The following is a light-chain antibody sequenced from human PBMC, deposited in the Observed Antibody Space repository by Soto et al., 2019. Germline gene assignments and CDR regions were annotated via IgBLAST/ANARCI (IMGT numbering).Light chain of an antibody. Sequence: DAVIIQSTLSLAVTLGQRESITCRTYQSLVYSDGNIYVSWFQQRPGQSPRRLIYKVSNRDSGVPARFSGSGSGTDFTLNISWLEAEDVGIYYCLQDAHWPLSFGGGNKGDIK. V-gene: IGKV2-30*01. CDR1: QSLVYSDGNIY. CDR2: KVS. J-gene: IGKJ4*01. CDR3: LQDAHWPLS.